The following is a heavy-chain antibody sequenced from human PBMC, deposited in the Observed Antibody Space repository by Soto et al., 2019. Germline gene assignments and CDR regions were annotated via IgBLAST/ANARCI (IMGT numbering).Heavy chain of an antibody. CDR1: GYAFSSNY. Sequence: QVQLVQSGTEVKKPGASVKVSCKTSGYAFSSNYIHWVRQAPGEGLERMGVINPSNGRTTYAQNFQDRVTMTRDTSTSTVYIELRSLNSDDTAVYYCARRGFDYWGQGTPVTVSS. CDR3: ARRGFDY. CDR2: INPSNGRT. V-gene: IGHV1-46*01. J-gene: IGHJ4*02.